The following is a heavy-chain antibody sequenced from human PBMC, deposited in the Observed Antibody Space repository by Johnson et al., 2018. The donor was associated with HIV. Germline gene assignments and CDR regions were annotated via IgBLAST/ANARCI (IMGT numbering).Heavy chain of an antibody. CDR1: GFTFSSYA. V-gene: IGHV3-30*04. D-gene: IGHD3-22*01. Sequence: VQLVESGGGVVQPGRSLRLSCAASGFTFSSYAMHWVRQAPGKGLEWVAVIWHDGSNKYYADSVKGRFTISRDNSKNTLYLQMNSLRAEDTAVYYCAKEGYYYDSKNDAFDIWGQGTMVTVSS. CDR2: IWHDGSNK. J-gene: IGHJ3*02. CDR3: AKEGYYYDSKNDAFDI.